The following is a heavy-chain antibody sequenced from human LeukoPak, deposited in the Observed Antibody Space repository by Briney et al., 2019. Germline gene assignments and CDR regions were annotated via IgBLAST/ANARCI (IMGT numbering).Heavy chain of an antibody. V-gene: IGHV4-39*07. J-gene: IGHJ4*02. Sequence: PSETLSLTCTVSGGSISSSSYYWGWIRQPPGKGLEWIGSIYYSGSTYYNPSLKSRVTISVDTSKNQFSLKLSSVTAGDTAVYYCASDPGGRLWGQGTLVTVSS. CDR1: GGSISSSSYY. D-gene: IGHD1-26*01. CDR2: IYYSGST. CDR3: ASDPGGRL.